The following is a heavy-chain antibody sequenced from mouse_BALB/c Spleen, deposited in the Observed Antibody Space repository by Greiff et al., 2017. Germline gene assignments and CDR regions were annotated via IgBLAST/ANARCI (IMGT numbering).Heavy chain of an antibody. D-gene: IGHD2-4*01. Sequence: EVHLVESGGGLVKPGGSLKLSCAASGFTFSDYYMYWVRQTPEKRLEWVATISDGGSYTYYPDSVKGRFTIYRDNAKNNLYLQMSSLKSEDTAMYYCARLPMITTWAMDYWGQGTSVTVSS. V-gene: IGHV5-4*02. J-gene: IGHJ4*01. CDR3: ARLPMITTWAMDY. CDR1: GFTFSDYY. CDR2: ISDGGSYT.